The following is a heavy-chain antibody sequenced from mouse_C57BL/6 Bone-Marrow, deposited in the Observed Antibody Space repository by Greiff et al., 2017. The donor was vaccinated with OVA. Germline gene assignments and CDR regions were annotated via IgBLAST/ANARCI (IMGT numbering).Heavy chain of an antibody. V-gene: IGHV1-15*01. CDR2: IDPETGGT. CDR3: TRYYDGYPYYAMDY. CDR1: GYTFTDCE. Sequence: QVQLKESGAELVRPGASVTLSCKASGYTFTDCEMHWVKQTPVHGLEWIGAIDPETGGTAYNQKFKGKAILTADKSSSTAYMELRSLTSEDSAVYYCTRYYDGYPYYAMDYWGQGTSVTVSS. J-gene: IGHJ4*01. D-gene: IGHD2-3*01.